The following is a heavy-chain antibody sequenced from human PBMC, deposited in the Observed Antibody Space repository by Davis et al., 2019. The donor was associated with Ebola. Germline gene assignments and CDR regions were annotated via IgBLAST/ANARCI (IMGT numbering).Heavy chain of an antibody. J-gene: IGHJ5*02. CDR2: IYYSGST. CDR3: ARDLWSGGYDRYNWFDP. Sequence: MPSETLSLTCAVYGGSFSGYYWSWIRQPPGKGLEWIGYIYYSGSTYYNPSLKSRVTISVDTSKNQFSLKLSSVTAADTAEYYCARDLWSGGYDRYNWFDPWGQGTLVTVSS. V-gene: IGHV4-59*01. D-gene: IGHD5-12*01. CDR1: GGSFSGYY.